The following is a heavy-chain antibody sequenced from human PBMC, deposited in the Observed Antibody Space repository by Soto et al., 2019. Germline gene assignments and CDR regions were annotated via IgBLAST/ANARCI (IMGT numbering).Heavy chain of an antibody. CDR1: GYTFTSYG. D-gene: IGHD1-1*01. CDR2: ISAHNGNT. Sequence: QVHLVQSGAEVKKPGASVKVSCKASGYTFTSYGITWVRQAPGQGLEWMGWISAHNGNTDYAQKLQGRVIVTRDTSTSTAYLVLRSLRSDATPVYYCARGRYGDYWGQGALVTVSS. CDR3: ARGRYGDY. V-gene: IGHV1-18*01. J-gene: IGHJ4*02.